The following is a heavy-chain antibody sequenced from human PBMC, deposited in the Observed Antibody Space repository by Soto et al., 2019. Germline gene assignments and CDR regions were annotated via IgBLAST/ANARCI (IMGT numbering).Heavy chain of an antibody. CDR1: GSTFTSYY. CDR2: INPSGGST. Sequence: ASVKVSFKASGSTFTSYYMHWVRQTIGQGLEWMGIINPSGGSTSYAQKFQGRVTMTRDTSTSTVYMELSSLRSEDTAVYYCASSGRGRYYYGMDGWGQGTTVT. D-gene: IGHD1-26*01. V-gene: IGHV1-46*01. J-gene: IGHJ6*02. CDR3: ASSGRGRYYYGMDG.